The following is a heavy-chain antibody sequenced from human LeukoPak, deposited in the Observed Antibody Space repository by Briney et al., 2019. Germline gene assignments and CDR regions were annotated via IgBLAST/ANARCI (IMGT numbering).Heavy chain of an antibody. CDR3: ARGTDTAMYVDY. CDR2: IYYSGNT. D-gene: IGHD5-18*01. CDR1: GGSIFSSNSY. Sequence: SSETLSLTCTVSGGSIFSSNSYWGWIRQPPGKGLEWIGSIYYSGNTYYNASLKSRVTISVDTSKNQFSLKLNSVTAADTAVYYCARGTDTAMYVDYWGQGTLVTVSS. V-gene: IGHV4-39*01. J-gene: IGHJ4*02.